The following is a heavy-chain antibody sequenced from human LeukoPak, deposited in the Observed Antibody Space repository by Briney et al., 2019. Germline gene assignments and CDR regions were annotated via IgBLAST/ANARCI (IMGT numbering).Heavy chain of an antibody. J-gene: IGHJ4*02. D-gene: IGHD1-26*01. CDR3: VKDEYSGSYYFDC. Sequence: GGSLRLSCAASGFIFDYAMHWVRQAPGKGLEWVSLISGDGGSTYYADSVKGRFTISRDNSKNSLYLQVNSLRTEDTALYYCVKDEYSGSYYFDCWGQGTLVTVSS. CDR1: GFIFDYA. CDR2: ISGDGGST. V-gene: IGHV3-43*02.